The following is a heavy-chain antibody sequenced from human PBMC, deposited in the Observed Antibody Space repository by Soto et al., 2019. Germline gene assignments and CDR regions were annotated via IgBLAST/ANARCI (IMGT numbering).Heavy chain of an antibody. D-gene: IGHD2-21*02. Sequence: GGSLRLSCAASGFTFSNAWMSWVRQAPGKGLEWVGRIKSKTDGGTTDYAAPVTGRFTISRDDSKNTLYLQMNSLKTEDTAVYYCTTLYCGGDCYPSAEYFQHWGQGTLVTVSS. CDR1: GFTFSNAW. V-gene: IGHV3-15*01. CDR2: IKSKTDGGTT. CDR3: TTLYCGGDCYPSAEYFQH. J-gene: IGHJ1*01.